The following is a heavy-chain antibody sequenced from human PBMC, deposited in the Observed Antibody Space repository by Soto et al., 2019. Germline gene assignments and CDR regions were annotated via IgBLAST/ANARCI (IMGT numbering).Heavy chain of an antibody. CDR1: EFIFSDHY. V-gene: IGHV3-72*01. CDR3: TRSSGTYKYFDL. Sequence: EVQLVDSGGNLVQPGGSLRLSCAASEFIFSDHYMDWVRQAPGKGLEWVARTRNQANSYTTEYAASVKGRFTVSRDNSQNSLYLQMNSMKTEDTAVYYCTRSSGTYKYFDLWGRGTLVTVAS. CDR2: TRNQANSYTT. J-gene: IGHJ2*01. D-gene: IGHD1-26*01.